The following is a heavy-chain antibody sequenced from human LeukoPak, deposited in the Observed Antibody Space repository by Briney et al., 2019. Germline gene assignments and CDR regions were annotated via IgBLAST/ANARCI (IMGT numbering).Heavy chain of an antibody. J-gene: IGHJ3*02. Sequence: GESLKISCKGVGYTFTTYWIAWVRQMPGKGLEWMGVIYPGDSDIRYSPSFKGQVTISADKSITTAYLQWNTLKASDTAMYYCARTEALDAFDIWVQETIVTVSS. CDR2: IYPGDSDI. CDR1: GYTFTTYW. V-gene: IGHV5-51*01. CDR3: ARTEALDAFDI.